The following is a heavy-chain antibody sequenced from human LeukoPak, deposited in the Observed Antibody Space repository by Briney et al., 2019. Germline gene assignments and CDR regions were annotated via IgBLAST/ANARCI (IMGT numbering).Heavy chain of an antibody. D-gene: IGHD3-22*01. Sequence: GGSLRLSCAASGFTFSAYGMHWVRQAPGKGLEWVAVIAYDGSIKYYADSVKGRFTISRDNSKNTLFLQLNSLRGEDTAVYYCARDYYDSSGFGAFDIWGQGTMVTVSS. CDR1: GFTFSAYG. J-gene: IGHJ3*02. CDR2: IAYDGSIK. V-gene: IGHV3-30*03. CDR3: ARDYYDSSGFGAFDI.